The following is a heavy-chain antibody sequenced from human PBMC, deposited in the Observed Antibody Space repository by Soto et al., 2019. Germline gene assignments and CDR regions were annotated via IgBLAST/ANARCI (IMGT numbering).Heavy chain of an antibody. V-gene: IGHV4-34*01. CDR3: ARGVPYHGSGRPRCFDT. CDR1: GGSFSGYY. J-gene: IGHJ5*02. CDR2: INHSGST. D-gene: IGHD3-10*01. Sequence: SETLSLTCAVYGGSFSGYYWSWIRQPPGKGLEWIGEINHSGSTNYNPSLKSRVTISVDTSKNQFSLKLSSVTAADTAVYYCARGVPYHGSGRPRCFDTWGQGTLVTVSS.